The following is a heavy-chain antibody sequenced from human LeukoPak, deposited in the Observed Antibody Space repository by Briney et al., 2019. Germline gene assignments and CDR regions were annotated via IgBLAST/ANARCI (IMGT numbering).Heavy chain of an antibody. CDR1: GGSISSYY. CDR3: ARAPSNYYDSSGYYYGYYYYYGMDV. CDR2: IYYSGST. J-gene: IGHJ6*02. D-gene: IGHD3-22*01. V-gene: IGHV4-59*01. Sequence: PSETLSLTCTVSGGSISSYYWSWIRQPPGKGLEWIGYIYYSGSTNYNPSLKSRVTISVDTSKNQFSLKLSSVTAADTAVYYCARAPSNYYDSSGYYYGYYYYYGMDVWGQGTTVTVSS.